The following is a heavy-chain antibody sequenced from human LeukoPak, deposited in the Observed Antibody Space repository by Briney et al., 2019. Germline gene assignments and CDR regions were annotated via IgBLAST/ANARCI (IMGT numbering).Heavy chain of an antibody. CDR2: INPSGGST. Sequence: GASVKVSCKASGYTFTSYYMHWVRQAPGQGLEWMGIINPSGGSTSYAQKFQGRVTMTRDMSTSTVYMELSSLRSEDTAVYYCAREGSSGWYHYWGQGTLVTVSS. CDR3: AREGSSGWYHY. CDR1: GYTFTSYY. V-gene: IGHV1-46*01. J-gene: IGHJ4*02. D-gene: IGHD6-19*01.